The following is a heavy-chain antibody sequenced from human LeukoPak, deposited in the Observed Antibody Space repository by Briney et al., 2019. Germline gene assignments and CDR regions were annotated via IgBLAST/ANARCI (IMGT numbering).Heavy chain of an antibody. Sequence: SETLSLTCAVYGGPFSGYYWSWIRQPPGKGLEWIGEINHSGTTNYNPSLKSRVTIPVDTSKNQFSLNLSSVTAADTAVYYCARGPTTYYNFWSGPVFDYWGQGTLVTVSS. D-gene: IGHD3-3*01. J-gene: IGHJ4*02. CDR2: INHSGTT. CDR3: ARGPTTYYNFWSGPVFDY. CDR1: GGPFSGYY. V-gene: IGHV4-34*01.